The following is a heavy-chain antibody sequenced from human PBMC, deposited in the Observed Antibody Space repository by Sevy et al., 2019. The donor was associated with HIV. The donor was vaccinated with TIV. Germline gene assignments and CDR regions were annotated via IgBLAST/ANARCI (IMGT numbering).Heavy chain of an antibody. CDR3: ATTKDYYDSRGYPFDH. J-gene: IGHJ4*02. CDR1: GYTLTTLS. D-gene: IGHD3-22*01. V-gene: IGHV1-24*01. CDR2: FDPEDGET. Sequence: ASVKVSCKVSGYTLTTLSMHWVRQAPGKGLEWMGTFDPEDGETRFAQKFQGRVTMTEDTSTDTAYMELSSLRSEDTAVYFCATTKDYYDSRGYPFDHWGQGALVTVSS.